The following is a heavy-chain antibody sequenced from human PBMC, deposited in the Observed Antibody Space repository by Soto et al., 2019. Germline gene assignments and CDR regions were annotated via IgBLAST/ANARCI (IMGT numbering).Heavy chain of an antibody. CDR1: GFTFTSSA. Sequence: GASVKVSCKASGFTFTSSAVQCVRQARGQRLEWIGWIVVGSGNTNYAQKFQERVTITRDMSTSTAYMELSSLRSEDTAVYYCAADIRDSNFDYWGQGTLVTVSS. CDR3: AADIRDSNFDY. D-gene: IGHD3-22*01. CDR2: IVVGSGNT. J-gene: IGHJ4*02. V-gene: IGHV1-58*01.